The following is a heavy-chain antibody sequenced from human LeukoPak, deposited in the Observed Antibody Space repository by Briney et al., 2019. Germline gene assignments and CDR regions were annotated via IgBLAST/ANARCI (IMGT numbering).Heavy chain of an antibody. J-gene: IGHJ5*02. D-gene: IGHD5-24*01. CDR2: ISGSGGST. CDR1: GFTFSSYA. CDR3: AKARDGYAPGPNWFDP. V-gene: IGHV3-23*01. Sequence: PGGSLRLSCSASGFTFSSYAMSWVRQAPGKGLEWVSAISGSGGSTYYADSVKGRFTISRDNSRDTLYLQMNSLRAEDTAVYYCAKARDGYAPGPNWFDPWGQGTLVTVSS.